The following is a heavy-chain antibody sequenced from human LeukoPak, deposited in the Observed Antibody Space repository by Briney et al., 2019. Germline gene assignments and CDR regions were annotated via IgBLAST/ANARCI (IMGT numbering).Heavy chain of an antibody. D-gene: IGHD3-10*01. Sequence: PSETLSLTCTVSGGSISSSSYYWGWIRQPPGKGLEWIGSVFHRGTTYYNSSLKSRVNISIDTSKNQFSLKLNSLTAEDTAMYYCVRDGDYGSASPGWFGPWGPGTLVIVSA. CDR2: VFHRGTT. J-gene: IGHJ5*02. CDR3: VRDGDYGSASPGWFGP. CDR1: GGSISSSSYY. V-gene: IGHV4-39*02.